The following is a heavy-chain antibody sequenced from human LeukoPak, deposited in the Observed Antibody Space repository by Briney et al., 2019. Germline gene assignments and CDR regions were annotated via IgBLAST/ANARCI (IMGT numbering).Heavy chain of an antibody. CDR3: ARDRGGGGAADAFDI. V-gene: IGHV1-2*02. J-gene: IGHJ3*02. Sequence: ASVKVSCKASGYTFTGYYMHWVRQAPGQGLEWMGWINPNSGGTNYAQKFQGRVTMTRDTSISTAYMELSRLRSDDTAVYYCARDRGGGGAADAFDIWGQGTMVTVSS. CDR2: INPNSGGT. D-gene: IGHD3-10*01. CDR1: GYTFTGYY.